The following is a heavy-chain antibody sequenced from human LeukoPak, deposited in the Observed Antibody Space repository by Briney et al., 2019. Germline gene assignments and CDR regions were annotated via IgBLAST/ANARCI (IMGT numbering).Heavy chain of an antibody. CDR1: GFTFSSYE. V-gene: IGHV3-21*01. D-gene: IGHD6-6*01. CDR3: ARCSGVFGSSGY. J-gene: IGHJ4*02. CDR2: ISSGTGSYI. Sequence: GGSLRLSCAASGFTFSSYEMNWVRQAPGKGLEWVSTISSGTGSYIYYADSVRGRFTISRDNAKNSLYLQMNSLRAEDTAVYYCARCSGVFGSSGYWGQGTLVTVSS.